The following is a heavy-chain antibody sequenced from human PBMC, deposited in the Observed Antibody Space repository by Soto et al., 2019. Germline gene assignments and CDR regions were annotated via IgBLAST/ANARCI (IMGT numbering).Heavy chain of an antibody. V-gene: IGHV4-31*03. CDR2: IYYSGST. Sequence: PSETLSLTCTVSGGSISSGGYYWSWIRQHPGKGLEWIGYIYYSGSTYYNPSLKSRVTISVDTSKNQFSLKLSSVTAADTAVYYCARTYGSGSRGTLDIWGQGTMVTVSS. CDR1: GGSISSGGYY. CDR3: ARTYGSGSRGTLDI. J-gene: IGHJ3*02. D-gene: IGHD3-10*01.